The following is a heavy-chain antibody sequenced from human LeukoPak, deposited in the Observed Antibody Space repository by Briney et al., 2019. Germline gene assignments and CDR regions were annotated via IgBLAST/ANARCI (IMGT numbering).Heavy chain of an antibody. CDR2: ISGSGGST. CDR1: GFTFSSYA. V-gene: IGHV3-23*01. CDR3: AKLVVRPIVQDDAFDI. D-gene: IGHD6-6*01. Sequence: PGGSLRLSCAASGFTFSSYAMSWVRQAPGKGLEWVSAISGSGGSTYYADSVKGRFTISRDNSKNTLYLQMNSLRAEDTAVYYCAKLVVRPIVQDDAFDIWGQGTMVTVSS. J-gene: IGHJ3*02.